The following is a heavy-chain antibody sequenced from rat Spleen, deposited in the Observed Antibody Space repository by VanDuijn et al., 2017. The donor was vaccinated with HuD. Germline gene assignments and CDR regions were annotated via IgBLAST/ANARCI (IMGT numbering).Heavy chain of an antibody. D-gene: IGHD1-11*01. CDR2: ITNTGGNT. J-gene: IGHJ3*01. CDR1: GFTFNNYW. Sequence: EVQLVESGGGLVQPGRSLKLSCVASGFTFNNYWMTWIRQAPGKGLEWVASITNTGGNTYYRDSVKGRFTISRDNAKSTLYLQMNSLRSEDTATYYCARHTRVWWFAYWGQGTLVTVSS. V-gene: IGHV5-31*01. CDR3: ARHTRVWWFAY.